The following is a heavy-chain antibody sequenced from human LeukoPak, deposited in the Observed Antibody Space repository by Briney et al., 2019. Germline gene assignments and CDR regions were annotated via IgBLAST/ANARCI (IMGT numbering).Heavy chain of an antibody. CDR1: GGSLSGYY. D-gene: IGHD6-13*01. CDR3: ARGRGHSSSWYLTSYYYYMGV. V-gene: IGHV4-34*01. Sequence: PSETLSLTCAVYGGSLSGYYWSWIRQPPGKGLEWIGEINHSGSTNYNPSLKSGVTISVEPSTHPSSMRLSSETTADPAVYDCARGRGHSSSWYLTSYYYYMGVWGKGTTVTVSS. J-gene: IGHJ6*03. CDR2: INHSGST.